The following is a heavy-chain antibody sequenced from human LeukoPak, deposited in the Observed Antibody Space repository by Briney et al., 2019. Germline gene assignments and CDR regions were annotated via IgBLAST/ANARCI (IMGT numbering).Heavy chain of an antibody. CDR1: GFTFGHYW. CDR2: LKEDGSVK. J-gene: IGHJ4*02. D-gene: IGHD3-22*01. V-gene: IGHV3-7*01. Sequence: GGSLSLSCEASGFTFGHYWMSWFGQAPGRGLEWVANLKEDGSVKQHADSVRGRFTISRDNAKNLVYLQMNSLKAEDSAVYCCARDERSGYYIYWGQGILVTVSS. CDR3: ARDERSGYYIY.